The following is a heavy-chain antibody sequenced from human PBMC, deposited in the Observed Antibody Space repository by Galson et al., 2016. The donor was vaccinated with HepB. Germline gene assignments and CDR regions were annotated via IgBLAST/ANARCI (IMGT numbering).Heavy chain of an antibody. V-gene: IGHV4-39*01. J-gene: IGHJ3*02. CDR1: SGSISSSRYY. D-gene: IGHD2-21*01. CDR2: VYYSGTA. CDR3: SSHCGGDCYNNLADAFDI. Sequence: SETLSLTCTVSSGSISSSRYYWGWIRQPPGKGLEWIGSVYYSGTAYYDPSLKSRVSISVDTSKNQFSLRLSSVTAADTVVYYCSSHCGGDCYNNLADAFDIWGRGTMVTVSS.